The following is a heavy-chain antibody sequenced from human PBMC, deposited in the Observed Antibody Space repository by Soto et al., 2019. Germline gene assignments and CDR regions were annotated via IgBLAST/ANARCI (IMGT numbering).Heavy chain of an antibody. J-gene: IGHJ5*02. CDR1: GYTFTDYG. V-gene: IGHV1-18*01. CDR3: AITGGWNWFDP. Sequence: QVQLVQSGAEVKKPGASVKVSCKASGYTFTDYGISWVRQAPGQGLEWMGWISPYTGDTKYPQRLQGRVTVTADTSTSTAYMELRSLKSDDTAVYYCAITGGWNWFDPWGQGTLVSVSS. D-gene: IGHD6-19*01. CDR2: ISPYTGDT.